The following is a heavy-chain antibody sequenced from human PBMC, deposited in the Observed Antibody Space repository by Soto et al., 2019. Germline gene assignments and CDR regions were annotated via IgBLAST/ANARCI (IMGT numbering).Heavy chain of an antibody. CDR3: ASSPAYGSSWYGIPPDLSHGMDV. V-gene: IGHV1-46*01. D-gene: IGHD6-13*01. CDR2: INPRGGIT. J-gene: IGHJ6*02. CDR1: GYTFTSYH. Sequence: GASVKVSCKASGYTFTSYHIHWVRQAPGQGLEWMGIINPRGGITTYAQKFQGRLTMTGDTSTSTVYMELSSLTSEDTAMYHCASSPAYGSSWYGIPPDLSHGMDVWGQGTTVTVSS.